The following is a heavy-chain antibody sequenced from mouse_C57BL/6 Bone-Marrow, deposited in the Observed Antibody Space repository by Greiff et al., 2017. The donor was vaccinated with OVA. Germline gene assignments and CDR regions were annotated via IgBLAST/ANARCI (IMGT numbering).Heavy chain of an antibody. D-gene: IGHD1-1*01. V-gene: IGHV2-2*01. CDR1: GFSLTSYG. Sequence: QVQLKESGPGLVQPSQSLSITCTVSGFSLTSYGVHWVRQSPGKGLEWLGVIWSGGSTDYNAAFISRLSISKDNSKSQVFFKMNSLQADDTAIYYCARKGYYGSSYYYYAMDYWGQGTSVTVSS. CDR2: IWSGGST. J-gene: IGHJ4*01. CDR3: ARKGYYGSSYYYYAMDY.